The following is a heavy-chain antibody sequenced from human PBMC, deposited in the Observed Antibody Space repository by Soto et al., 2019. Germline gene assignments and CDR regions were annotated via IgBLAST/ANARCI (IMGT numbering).Heavy chain of an antibody. D-gene: IGHD6-25*01. CDR1: GGTFSSYA. CDR2: IIPIFGTA. V-gene: IGHV1-69*13. J-gene: IGHJ6*02. Sequence: SVKVSCKASGGTFSSYAISWVRQAPGQGLEWMGGIIPIFGTANYAQKFQGRVTITADESTSTAYMELSSLRSEDTAIYYCARDREMRRNSYYYGLDVWGQGTTVTVSS. CDR3: ARDREMRRNSYYYGLDV.